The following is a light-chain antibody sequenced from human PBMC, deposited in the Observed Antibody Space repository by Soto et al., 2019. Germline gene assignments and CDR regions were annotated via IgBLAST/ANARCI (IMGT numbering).Light chain of an antibody. J-gene: IGLJ7*01. CDR2: EVV. CDR3: SSFTSVSTWV. V-gene: IGLV2-14*01. Sequence: QSALTQPASVSGSPGQSITISCTGTSGDIGGYNSVSWYQQHPGKAPKLLIYEVVKRPSGVSNRFSGSKSGNTASLTISGLQADDEADYYCSSFTSVSTWVFGGGTQLTVL. CDR1: SGDIGGYNS.